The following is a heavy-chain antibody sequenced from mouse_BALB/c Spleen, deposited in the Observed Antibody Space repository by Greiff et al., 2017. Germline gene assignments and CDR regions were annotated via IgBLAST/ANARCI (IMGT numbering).Heavy chain of an antibody. Sequence: LQQPGSELVRPGASVKLSCKASGYTFTSYWMHWVKQRPGQGLEWIGNIYPGSGSTNYDEKFKSKATLTVDTSSSTAYMQLSSLTSEDSAVYYCTRLVLGYYAMDYWGQGTSVTVSS. CDR2: IYPGSGST. CDR1: GYTFTSYW. J-gene: IGHJ4*01. CDR3: TRLVLGYYAMDY. D-gene: IGHD2-10*02. V-gene: IGHV1S22*01.